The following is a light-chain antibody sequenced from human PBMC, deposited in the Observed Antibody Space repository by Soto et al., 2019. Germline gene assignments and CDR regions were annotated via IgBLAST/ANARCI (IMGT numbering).Light chain of an antibody. CDR2: SNN. Sequence: QSVLTQPPSASGTPGQRVTISCSGSSSNIGSNTVNWYQQLPGTAPKLLIYSNNQRPSGVPGRFSGSKSGTSASLAISGLQSEDVADYYCAAWDDSLNVWVFGGGTKLTVL. CDR1: SSNIGSNT. J-gene: IGLJ3*02. V-gene: IGLV1-44*01. CDR3: AAWDDSLNVWV.